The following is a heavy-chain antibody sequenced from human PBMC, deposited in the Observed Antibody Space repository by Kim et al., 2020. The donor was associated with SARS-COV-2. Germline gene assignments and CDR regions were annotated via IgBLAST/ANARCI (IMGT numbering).Heavy chain of an antibody. Sequence: GGSLRLSCAASGFTFSDYYMSWIRQAPGKGLEWVSYISSSGSTIYYADSVKGRFTISRDNAKNSLYLQMNSLRAEDTAVYYCARDWIAAAGTVWFDPWGQGTLVTVSS. J-gene: IGHJ5*02. D-gene: IGHD6-13*01. CDR2: ISSSGSTI. CDR3: ARDWIAAAGTVWFDP. V-gene: IGHV3-11*04. CDR1: GFTFSDYY.